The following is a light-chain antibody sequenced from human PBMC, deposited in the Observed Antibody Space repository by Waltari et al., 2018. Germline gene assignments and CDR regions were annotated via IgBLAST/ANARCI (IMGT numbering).Light chain of an antibody. V-gene: IGLV1-40*01. J-gene: IGLJ2*01. CDR2: DDS. CDR1: SSNIGSPYN. CDR3: QSYDSGLIAVV. Sequence: QSVLTQPPSVSGAPGQRVTIPCTGSSSNIGSPYNVHWYQQLPGTAPKLLIYDDSHRPSGVPDRFSGSRSGTSASLAITGLRAEDEAEYYSQSYDSGLIAVVFGGGTKVTVL.